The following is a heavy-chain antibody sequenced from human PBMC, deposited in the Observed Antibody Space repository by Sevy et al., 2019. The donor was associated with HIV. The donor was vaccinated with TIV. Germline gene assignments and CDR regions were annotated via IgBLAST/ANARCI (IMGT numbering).Heavy chain of an antibody. CDR3: ARAGGGGIAAAGY. Sequence: ASVKVSCKASGYTFTGYYMHWVRQAPGQGLEWMGWINPNSGGTNYAQKFQGRVTMTRDTSISTAYMELSRLRSDDTAVYYCARAGGGGIAAAGYWCQGTLVTVSS. J-gene: IGHJ4*02. D-gene: IGHD6-13*01. CDR2: INPNSGGT. V-gene: IGHV1-2*02. CDR1: GYTFTGYY.